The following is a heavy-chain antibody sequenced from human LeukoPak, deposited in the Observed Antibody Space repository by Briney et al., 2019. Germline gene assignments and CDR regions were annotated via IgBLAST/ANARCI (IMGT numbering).Heavy chain of an antibody. CDR3: ARGIVLWRRFDA. D-gene: IGHD2-21*01. V-gene: IGHV4-39*02. J-gene: IGHJ5*02. CDR1: GGSINVSTHY. Sequence: SETLSLTCSVHGGSINVSTHYWAWLRQSPGKGLEWIGSIYNGGTTFVSASPKSRLSMSVDPSTNELSLILTSVTTEDTAVYYCARGIVLWRRFDAWGQGALVTVSS. CDR2: IYNGGTT.